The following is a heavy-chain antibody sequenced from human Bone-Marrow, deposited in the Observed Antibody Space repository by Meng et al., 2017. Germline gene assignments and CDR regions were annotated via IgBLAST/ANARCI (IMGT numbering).Heavy chain of an antibody. CDR1: GYTFSDYY. J-gene: IGHJ3*02. Sequence: ASVKVSCKASGYTFSDYYMDWVRQAPGQGLEWMGWINPNSGATNYAQKFQGRVTLTRDKSITTVYMDVTSLRSDDTAVYYCAKDLRNWNDAFDIWGQGTRVT. CDR3: AKDLRNWNDAFDI. V-gene: IGHV1-2*02. D-gene: IGHD1-20*01. CDR2: INPNSGAT.